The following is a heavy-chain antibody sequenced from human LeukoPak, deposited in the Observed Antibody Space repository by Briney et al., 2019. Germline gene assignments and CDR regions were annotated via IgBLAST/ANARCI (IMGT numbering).Heavy chain of an antibody. V-gene: IGHV3-48*01. CDR1: GFTFTSYS. J-gene: IGHJ4*02. CDR2: ISSSGSTI. D-gene: IGHD6-19*01. Sequence: GGSLRLSCAASGFTFTSYSMNWVRQAPGKGLEWVSYISSSGSTISYADSVKGRFTISRDNAKNSLYLQMNSLRAEDTAVYYCARGGEWLDPERTPVDYWGQGTLVTVPS. CDR3: ARGGEWLDPERTPVDY.